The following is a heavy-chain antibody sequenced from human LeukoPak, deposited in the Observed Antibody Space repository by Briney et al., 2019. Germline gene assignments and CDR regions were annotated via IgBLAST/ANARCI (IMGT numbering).Heavy chain of an antibody. J-gene: IGHJ4*02. V-gene: IGHV3-21*01. CDR2: ISSSSGYI. CDR3: SRELGATTD. Sequence: GGSLTLSCAASGFTFSSYSMNWVRQAPGKGLEWVSSISSSSGYIYHADSVKGRFTISRDNAKKSLYLQMNSLRAEDTAVYYCSRELGATTDWGQGTLVTVSS. D-gene: IGHD1-26*01. CDR1: GFTFSSYS.